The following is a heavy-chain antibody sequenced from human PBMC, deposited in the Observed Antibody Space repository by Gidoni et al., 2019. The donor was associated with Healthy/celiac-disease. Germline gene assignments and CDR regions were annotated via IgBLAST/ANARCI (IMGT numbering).Heavy chain of an antibody. V-gene: IGHV3-48*02. Sequence: EVQLVESGGGLVQPGGSLRLSCAASGFPFSCYSMNWVRPAPGKGLEWFSYISSSSSTIYYADSVKGRFTISRDNAKNSLYLQMNSLRDEDTAVYYCARGPPPLGATQYYFDYWGQGTLVTVSS. CDR1: GFPFSCYS. J-gene: IGHJ4*02. CDR2: ISSSSSTI. CDR3: ARGPPPLGATQYYFDY. D-gene: IGHD1-26*01.